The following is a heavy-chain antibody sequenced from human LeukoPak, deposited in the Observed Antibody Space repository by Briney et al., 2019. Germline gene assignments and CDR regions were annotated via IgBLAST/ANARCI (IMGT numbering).Heavy chain of an antibody. CDR1: GFTFSDYY. D-gene: IGHD6-19*01. J-gene: IGHJ4*02. CDR2: ISSSGSNI. Sequence: GRSLRLSCAASGFTFSDYYMSWIRQPPGKGLEWVSYISSSGSNIYYAHSVKGRFTITRDNAKNSLYLQMNSLRAEDTAVHYCASSGWKVTMDYWGQETLVTVSS. CDR3: ASSGWKVTMDY. V-gene: IGHV3-11*01.